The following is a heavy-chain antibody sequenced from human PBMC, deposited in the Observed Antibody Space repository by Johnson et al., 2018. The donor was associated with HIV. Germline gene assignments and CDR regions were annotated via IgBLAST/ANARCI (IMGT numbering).Heavy chain of an antibody. Sequence: EVQLVESGGGVVRPGGSLRLSCAASGFKFDDYGMSWVRQGPGKGLEWVSSINWNGGTTTYADSVKGRFTISRDNSKNTLYLQMNSLRAEDTAVYYCAKEDLGYSYAFDIWGQGTMVTVSS. V-gene: IGHV3-20*04. D-gene: IGHD5-18*01. CDR2: INWNGGTT. J-gene: IGHJ3*02. CDR3: AKEDLGYSYAFDI. CDR1: GFKFDDYG.